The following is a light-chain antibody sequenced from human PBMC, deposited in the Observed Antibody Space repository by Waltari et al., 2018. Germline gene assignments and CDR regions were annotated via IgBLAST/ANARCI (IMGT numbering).Light chain of an antibody. V-gene: IGLV6-57*03. J-gene: IGLJ2*01. Sequence: NFMLTQPHSVSESPGKTVTISCTRSSGSIASNYVQWYQQRPCSAPTTVIYEDNQRPSGFPDRFSGSIDSSSNSASLTISGLKTEDEADYYCQSYDSSNQDVVFGGGTKLTVL. CDR3: QSYDSSNQDVV. CDR1: SGSIASNY. CDR2: EDN.